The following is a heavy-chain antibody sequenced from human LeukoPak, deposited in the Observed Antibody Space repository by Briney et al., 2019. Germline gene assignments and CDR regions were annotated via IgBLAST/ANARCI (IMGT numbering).Heavy chain of an antibody. J-gene: IGHJ6*04. V-gene: IGHV3-48*03. CDR2: ISSSGSTI. D-gene: IGHD3-10*02. CDR1: GFTFSSYE. CDR3: EELGITMIGGV. Sequence: GGSLRLSCAASGFTFSSYEMNWVRQAPGKGREGVSYISSSGSTIYYADSVKGRFTISRDNAKNSLYLQMNSLRAEDTAVYYCEELGITMIGGVWGKGTTVTISS.